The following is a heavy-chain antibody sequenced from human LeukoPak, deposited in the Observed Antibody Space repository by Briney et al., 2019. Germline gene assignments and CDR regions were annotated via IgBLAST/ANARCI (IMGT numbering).Heavy chain of an antibody. CDR3: TTFYHEYSPY. V-gene: IGHV3-15*01. CDR1: GFSFMNAW. J-gene: IGHJ4*02. CDR2: IKSNADGGTP. D-gene: IGHD2/OR15-2a*01. Sequence: AGGSLRLSCSASGFSFMNAWMIWVRQAPGKGLEWVGRIKSNADGGTPDYAAPARGRFTISRDDSKNTLYLQMNSLKTEDTAVYYCTTFYHEYSPYWGRGTLVTVSS.